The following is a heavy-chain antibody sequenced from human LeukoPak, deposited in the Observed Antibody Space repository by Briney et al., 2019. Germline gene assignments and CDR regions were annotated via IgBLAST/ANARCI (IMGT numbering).Heavy chain of an antibody. V-gene: IGHV1-18*01. D-gene: IGHD6-19*01. Sequence: RASVKVSCKASGYTFTSYGISWVRQAPGQGLEWMGWISAYNGNTNYAQKLQGRVTMTTDTSTSTAYMELRSLRSDDTAVYYCARGLTWEWLLMGGPANWFDPWGQGTLVTVSS. CDR1: GYTFTSYG. CDR2: ISAYNGNT. CDR3: ARGLTWEWLLMGGPANWFDP. J-gene: IGHJ5*02.